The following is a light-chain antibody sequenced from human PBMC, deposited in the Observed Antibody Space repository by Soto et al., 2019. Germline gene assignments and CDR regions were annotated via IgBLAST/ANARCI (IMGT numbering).Light chain of an antibody. J-gene: IGKJ5*01. CDR1: QGISSY. CDR2: AAS. V-gene: IGKV1-9*01. Sequence: DIQFTQSPSTLSSSVGDRVTITCRASQGISSYLAWYQQKPGKAPKLLIYAASTLQSGFPSRFSGSGSGTDFTLTISSLQPEDFATYYCHQLDSFPITFGQGTRLEIK. CDR3: HQLDSFPIT.